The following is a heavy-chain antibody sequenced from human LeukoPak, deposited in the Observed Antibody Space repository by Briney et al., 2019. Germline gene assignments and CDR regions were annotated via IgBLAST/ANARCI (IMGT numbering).Heavy chain of an antibody. CDR3: ARDLGGNNDY. D-gene: IGHD3-16*01. V-gene: IGHV3-11*06. J-gene: IGHJ4*02. Sequence: GGSLRLSCATSGFTFSEHYMSWIRQAPGKGLEWVSSISSSSSYIYYADSVKGRFTISRDNAKNSLYLQMNSLRAEDTAVYYCARDLGGNNDYWGQGTLVTVSS. CDR1: GFTFSEHY. CDR2: ISSSSSYI.